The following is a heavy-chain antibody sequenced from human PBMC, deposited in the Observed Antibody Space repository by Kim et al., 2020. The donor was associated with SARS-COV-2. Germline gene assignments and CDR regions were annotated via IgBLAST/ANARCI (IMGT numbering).Heavy chain of an antibody. CDR3: ARGWGSYSKIDY. D-gene: IGHD3-16*01. CDR1: GGSISSGGYY. CDR2: IYYSGST. Sequence: SETLSLTCTVSGGSISSGGYYWSWIRQHPGKGLEWIGYIYYSGSTYYNPSLKSRVTISVDTSKNQFSLKLSSVTAADTAVYYCARGWGSYSKIDYWGQGTLVTVSS. J-gene: IGHJ4*02. V-gene: IGHV4-31*03.